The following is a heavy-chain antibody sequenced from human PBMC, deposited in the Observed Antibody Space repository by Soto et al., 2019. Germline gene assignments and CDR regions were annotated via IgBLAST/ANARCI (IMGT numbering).Heavy chain of an antibody. Sequence: ASVKVSCKASGGTFSSYAISWVRQAPGQGLEWMGGIIPIFGTANYAQKFQGRVTITADESTSTAYMGLSSLRSEDAAVYYCARSYCSSTSCYDGGMDVWGQGTTVTVSS. CDR3: ARSYCSSTSCYDGGMDV. V-gene: IGHV1-69*13. CDR2: IIPIFGTA. CDR1: GGTFSSYA. J-gene: IGHJ6*02. D-gene: IGHD2-2*01.